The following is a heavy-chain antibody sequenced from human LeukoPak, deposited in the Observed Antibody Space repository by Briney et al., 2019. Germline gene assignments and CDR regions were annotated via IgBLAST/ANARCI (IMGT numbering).Heavy chain of an antibody. J-gene: IGHJ4*02. D-gene: IGHD2-2*01. Sequence: SETLSLTCGVYDGSLTNYYCHWIRQAPGKGLEWIGEISHGGITKHNPSLKSRVTMSQDTSKRQFSLKMNSMTAADTGVYYCGIFMDVVPGSMSWGLGTQVTVSS. V-gene: IGHV4-34*01. CDR1: DGSLTNYY. CDR3: GIFMDVVPGSMS. CDR2: ISHGGIT.